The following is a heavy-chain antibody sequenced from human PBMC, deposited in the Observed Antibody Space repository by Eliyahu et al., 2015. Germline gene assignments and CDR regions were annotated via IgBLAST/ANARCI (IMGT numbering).Heavy chain of an antibody. CDR3: ARSPDSSGNNDY. V-gene: IGHV4-34*01. J-gene: IGHJ4*02. CDR2: INHSRST. Sequence: QVHLQQWGAGLLKPSETLSLTYAVYGGSFSGDYWSWIRQPPGKGLEWIGEINHSRSTNYNPSLKSRVTISVDTSKNQFSLKLSSVTAADTAVYYCARSPDSSGNNDYWGQGTLVTVSS. D-gene: IGHD3-22*01. CDR1: GGSFSGDY.